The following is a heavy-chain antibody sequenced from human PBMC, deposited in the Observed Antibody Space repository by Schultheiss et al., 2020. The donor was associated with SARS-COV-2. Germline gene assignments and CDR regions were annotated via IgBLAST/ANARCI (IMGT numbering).Heavy chain of an antibody. J-gene: IGHJ6*02. Sequence: GESLKISCAASGFTFSSYAMSWVRQAPGKGLEWVSAISGSGGSTYYADSVKGRFTISRDNSKNTLYLQMNSLRAEDTAVYYCARQVVPAAFSSYYYGMDVWGQGTTVTVSS. CDR1: GFTFSSYA. CDR2: ISGSGGST. CDR3: ARQVVPAAFSSYYYGMDV. V-gene: IGHV3-23*01. D-gene: IGHD2-2*01.